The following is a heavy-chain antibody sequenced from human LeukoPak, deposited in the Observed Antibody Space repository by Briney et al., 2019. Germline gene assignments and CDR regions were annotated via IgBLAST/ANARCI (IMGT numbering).Heavy chain of an antibody. CDR1: GFTFSHIG. Sequence: GGPLGLSCAASGFTFSHIGMTWFRQAPGKGREWLANIRQEGNEKYYVDSLKGRFTISRDNAKDSLYLQMNNLRAEDTAVYYCARDSRIQLFSRKNYYYYMDVWGKGTTVTVSS. V-gene: IGHV3-7*01. D-gene: IGHD5-18*01. CDR3: ARDSRIQLFSRKNYYYYMDV. J-gene: IGHJ6*03. CDR2: IRQEGNEK.